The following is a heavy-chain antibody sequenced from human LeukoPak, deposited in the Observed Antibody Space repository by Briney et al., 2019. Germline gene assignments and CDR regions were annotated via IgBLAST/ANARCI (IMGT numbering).Heavy chain of an antibody. J-gene: IGHJ4*02. Sequence: PGGSLRLSCAASGFTFSSYEMNWVRQAPGKGLEWVSYISSSGSTIYYADSVKGRFTISRDNAKNSLYLQMNSLRAEDTAVYYCARDGCSSTSCFHFDYWGQGTLVTVSS. CDR1: GFTFSSYE. D-gene: IGHD2-2*01. CDR3: ARDGCSSTSCFHFDY. V-gene: IGHV3-48*03. CDR2: ISSSGSTI.